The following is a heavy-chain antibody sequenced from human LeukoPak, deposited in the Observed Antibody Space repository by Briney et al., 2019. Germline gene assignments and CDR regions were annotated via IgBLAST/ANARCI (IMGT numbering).Heavy chain of an antibody. CDR1: GFTFSSYA. J-gene: IGHJ4*02. CDR3: ARERDEGFDY. V-gene: IGHV3-23*01. CDR2: ISGSGGST. D-gene: IGHD5-24*01. Sequence: GGSLRLSCAVSGFTFSSYAMTWVRQAPGKGLEWVSAISGSGGSTYYADSVKGRFTISRDNARNSLYLQMNSLKAEDTAVYYCARERDEGFDYWGQGTLVTVSS.